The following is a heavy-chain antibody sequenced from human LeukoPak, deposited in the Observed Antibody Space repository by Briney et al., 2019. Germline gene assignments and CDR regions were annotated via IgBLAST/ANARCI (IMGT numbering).Heavy chain of an antibody. Sequence: PGGSLRLSCAASGFTFSSYSTNWVRQAPGKGLEWVSSISSSSSYIYYADSVKGRFTISRDNAKNSLYLQMNSLRAEDTAVYYCAREVCGGDCYSYYFDYWGQGTLVTVSS. CDR2: ISSSSSYI. V-gene: IGHV3-21*01. D-gene: IGHD2-21*02. CDR1: GFTFSSYS. CDR3: AREVCGGDCYSYYFDY. J-gene: IGHJ4*02.